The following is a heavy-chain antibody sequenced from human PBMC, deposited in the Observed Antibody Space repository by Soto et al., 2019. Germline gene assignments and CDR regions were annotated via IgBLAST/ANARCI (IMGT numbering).Heavy chain of an antibody. CDR3: AKDDMGNYSEGPYYYYGMDV. J-gene: IGHJ6*02. Sequence: QVQLVESGGGVVQPGRSLRLSCAASGFTFSSYGMHWVRQAPGKGLEWVAVISYDGSNKYYADSVKGRFTISRDNSKNTLYLQMNSLRAEDTAVYYCAKDDMGNYSEGPYYYYGMDVWGQGTTVTVSS. V-gene: IGHV3-30*18. CDR1: GFTFSSYG. CDR2: ISYDGSNK. D-gene: IGHD4-4*01.